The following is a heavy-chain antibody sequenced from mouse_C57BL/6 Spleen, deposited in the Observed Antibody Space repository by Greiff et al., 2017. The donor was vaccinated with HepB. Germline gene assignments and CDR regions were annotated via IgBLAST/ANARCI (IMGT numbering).Heavy chain of an antibody. Sequence: VQLQQSGAELVKPGASVKMSCKASGYTFTSYWITWVKQRPGQGLEWIGDIYPGSGSTNYNEKFKSKATLTVDTSSSTAYMQLSSLTSEDSAVYYCARSDYYGPWYFDVWGTGTTVTVSS. CDR1: GYTFTSYW. CDR3: ARSDYYGPWYFDV. CDR2: IYPGSGST. V-gene: IGHV1-55*01. D-gene: IGHD1-1*01. J-gene: IGHJ1*03.